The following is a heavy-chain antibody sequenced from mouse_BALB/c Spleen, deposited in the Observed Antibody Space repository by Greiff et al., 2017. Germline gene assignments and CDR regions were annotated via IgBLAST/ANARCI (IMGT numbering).Heavy chain of an antibody. J-gene: IGHJ1*01. CDR2: IWAGGST. V-gene: IGHV2-9*02. D-gene: IGHD2-3*01. CDR1: GFSLTSYG. Sequence: VKLMESGPGLVAPSQSLSITCTVSGFSLTSYGVHWVRQPPGKGLEWLGVIWAGGSTNYNSALMSRLSISKDNSKSQVFLKMNSLQTDDTAMYYCAREGDGYYVWYFDVWGAGTTVTVSS. CDR3: AREGDGYYVWYFDV.